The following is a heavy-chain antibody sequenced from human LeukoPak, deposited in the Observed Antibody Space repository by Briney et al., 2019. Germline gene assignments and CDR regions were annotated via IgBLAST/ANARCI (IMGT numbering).Heavy chain of an antibody. Sequence: ASVKVSCKASGYTFTSYSMHWVRQAPGQSLEWMGWINAGNGDTKYSQKFQGRVTFTRDTSASTAYMELSSLRAEDTAVYYCARDLFTSDFFDTWGQGTLVTDSS. CDR2: INAGNGDT. V-gene: IGHV1-3*01. D-gene: IGHD2-2*01. CDR3: ARDLFTSDFFDT. CDR1: GYTFTSYS. J-gene: IGHJ4*02.